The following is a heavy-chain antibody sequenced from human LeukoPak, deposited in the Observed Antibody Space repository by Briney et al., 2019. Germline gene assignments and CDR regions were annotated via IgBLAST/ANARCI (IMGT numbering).Heavy chain of an antibody. CDR1: GGSISSYY. J-gene: IGHJ4*02. V-gene: IGHV4-59*01. Sequence: SETLSLTCTVSGGSISSYYWSWIRRPPGKGLEWIGYIYYSGSTNYNPSLKSRVTISVDTSKNQFSLKLSSVTAADTAVYYCALGGDYYDSSGYYSWGQGTLVTVSS. D-gene: IGHD3-22*01. CDR3: ALGGDYYDSSGYYS. CDR2: IYYSGST.